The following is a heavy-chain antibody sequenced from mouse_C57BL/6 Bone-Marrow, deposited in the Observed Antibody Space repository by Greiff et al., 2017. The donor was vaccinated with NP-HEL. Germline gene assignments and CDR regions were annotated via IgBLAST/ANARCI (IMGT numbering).Heavy chain of an antibody. J-gene: IGHJ2*01. CDR2: IDPSDSYT. Sequence: QVQLQQPGAELVRPGTSVKLSCKASGYTFTSYWMPWVKQRPGQGLEWIGVIDPSDSYTNYNQKFKGKATLTVDTSSSTAYMQLSSLTSEDSAVYYCARWSLDYWGQGTTLTVSS. V-gene: IGHV1-59*01. CDR3: ARWSLDY. CDR1: GYTFTSYW.